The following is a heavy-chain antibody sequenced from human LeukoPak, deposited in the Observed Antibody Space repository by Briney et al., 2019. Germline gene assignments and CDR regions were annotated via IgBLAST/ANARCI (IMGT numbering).Heavy chain of an antibody. V-gene: IGHV4-30-2*01. CDR3: ARVGATDIVIVPAAGGVDY. D-gene: IGHD2-2*01. CDR1: GGSISSGGYS. J-gene: IGHJ4*02. CDR2: IYHSGST. Sequence: SQTLSLTCAVSGGSISSGGYSWSWIRQPPGKGLEWIGYIYHSGSTYYNPSLKSRVTISVDTSKNQFSLKLNSVTAADTAVYYCARVGATDIVIVPAAGGVDYWGQGTLVTVSS.